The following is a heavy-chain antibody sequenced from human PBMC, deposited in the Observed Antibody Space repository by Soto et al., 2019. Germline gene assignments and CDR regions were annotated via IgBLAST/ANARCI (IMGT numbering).Heavy chain of an antibody. V-gene: IGHV3-11*01. D-gene: IGHD2-15*01. J-gene: IGHJ3*02. CDR2: ISSSGTGI. CDR3: ARAYSDAFDI. Sequence: ESGGGLVKPGGSLRISCAASRFTFSDYYMTWIRQAPGKGLEWVSYISSSGTGIYYPDSVKGRFTISRDNAKNSLYLQMSSLRAEDTAVYYCARAYSDAFDIWGQGTMVTVSS. CDR1: RFTFSDYY.